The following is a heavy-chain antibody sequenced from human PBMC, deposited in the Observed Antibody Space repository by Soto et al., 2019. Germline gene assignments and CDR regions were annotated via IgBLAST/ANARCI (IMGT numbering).Heavy chain of an antibody. Sequence: SETLSLTCAVYGGSFSGYYWSWIRQPPGKGLEWIGEINHSGSTNYNPSLKSRVTISVDTSKNQFSLKLSSVTAADTAVYYCARGMNVATVTTSIDYWGQGTLVTVSS. J-gene: IGHJ4*02. CDR1: GGSFSGYY. D-gene: IGHD4-17*01. CDR3: ARGMNVATVTTSIDY. V-gene: IGHV4-34*01. CDR2: INHSGST.